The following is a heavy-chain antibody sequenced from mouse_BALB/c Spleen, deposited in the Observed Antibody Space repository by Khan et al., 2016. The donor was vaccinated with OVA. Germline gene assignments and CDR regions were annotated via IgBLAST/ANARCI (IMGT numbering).Heavy chain of an antibody. CDR2: ISSGGTYT. Sequence: EVELVESGGGLVKPGGSLKLSCAASGFTFSSYTMSWVRQTPEKRLEWVATISSGGTYTYYPDSVKGRFTISRDNAKNTLYLQMSSLKSEDTAMYYCTRDGNYADWYFDVWGAGTTVTVSS. CDR3: TRDGNYADWYFDV. D-gene: IGHD2-1*01. V-gene: IGHV5-6-4*01. CDR1: GFTFSSYT. J-gene: IGHJ1*01.